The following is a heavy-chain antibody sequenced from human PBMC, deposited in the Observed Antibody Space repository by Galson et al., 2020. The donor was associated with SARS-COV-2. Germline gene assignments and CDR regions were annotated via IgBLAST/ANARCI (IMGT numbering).Heavy chain of an antibody. Sequence: SKILSSTFAIHGISITGRSHTCNWNRQTPGQGLEWSGYISHSGGTYYNPSLKSRVTISGDRAKNQFSLRLSSVTAADAAAVFCARLHYGEYAPEAFDIWGPGTRVTVAS. CDR3: ARLHYGEYAPEAFDI. CDR1: GISITGRSHT. J-gene: IGHJ3*02. D-gene: IGHD4-17*01. CDR2: ISHSGGT. V-gene: IGHV4-30-2*01.